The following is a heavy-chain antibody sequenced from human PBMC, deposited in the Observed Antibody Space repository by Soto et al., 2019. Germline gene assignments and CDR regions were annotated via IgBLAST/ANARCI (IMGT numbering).Heavy chain of an antibody. CDR2: IIPIFGTA. V-gene: IGHV1-69*18. CDR3: ARRLDYYESNPSRADDSFEI. CDR1: GGTFGTLNSYT. D-gene: IGHD3-22*01. Sequence: QVQLVQSGAEVKKPGSSVKVSCRSSGGTFGTLNSYTINWVRQAPGQGLEWMGRIIPIFGTAKYAQNFQGRVTITAEESTNTSYMELSSLRSEDTAVYFCARRLDYYESNPSRADDSFEIWGQGTMVTVSS. J-gene: IGHJ3*02.